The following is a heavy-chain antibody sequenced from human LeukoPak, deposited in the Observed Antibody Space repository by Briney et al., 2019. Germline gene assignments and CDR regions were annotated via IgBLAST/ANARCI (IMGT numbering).Heavy chain of an antibody. Sequence: ASVKVSCKASGYTFTNYGISWVRQAPGQGLEWMGWISAYNGNTNYARKLQGRVTMTTDTSTSTAYMELRSLRSDDTAVYYCARDSNWWVYFDYWGQGTLVTVSS. CDR2: ISAYNGNT. D-gene: IGHD2-8*02. CDR1: GYTFTNYG. CDR3: ARDSNWWVYFDY. V-gene: IGHV1-18*01. J-gene: IGHJ4*02.